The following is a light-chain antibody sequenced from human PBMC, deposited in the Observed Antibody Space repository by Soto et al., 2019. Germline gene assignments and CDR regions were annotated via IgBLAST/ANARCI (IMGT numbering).Light chain of an antibody. Sequence: DLPMTQSPSSLSASIGDRVTITCRASQAIINYVAWFQQKSGKAPKSLIYGASTLQSGVPSKFSGSGSGTDFTLTISSLQPEDFATYYCQQYYNYPYTFGQGTKLEIK. CDR2: GAS. CDR3: QQYYNYPYT. CDR1: QAIINY. J-gene: IGKJ2*01. V-gene: IGKV1-16*02.